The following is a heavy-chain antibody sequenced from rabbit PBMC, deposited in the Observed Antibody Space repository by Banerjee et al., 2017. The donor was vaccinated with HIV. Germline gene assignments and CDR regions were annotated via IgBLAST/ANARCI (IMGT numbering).Heavy chain of an antibody. J-gene: IGHJ6*01. D-gene: IGHD4-1*01. CDR2: INTATGKA. CDR1: GFTFSEKAV. CDR3: GRDLAGAIGWNFGW. Sequence: QEQLVESGGGLVQPEGSLTLTCKASGFTFSEKAVMCWVRQAPGKGLEWIACINTATGKAVYASWAKGRLTISKTSSTTVTLQMTSLTAADTATYFCGRDLAGAIGWNFGWWGPGTLVTV. V-gene: IGHV1S45*01.